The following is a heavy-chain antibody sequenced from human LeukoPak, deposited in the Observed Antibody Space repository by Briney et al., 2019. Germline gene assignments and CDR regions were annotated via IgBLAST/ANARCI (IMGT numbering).Heavy chain of an antibody. V-gene: IGHV4-59*08. CDR2: IYYSGSN. D-gene: IGHD1-26*01. CDR3: ARHVWDKRSLEY. Sequence: SETLSLTCTVSGGSISSYYWSWIRQPPGKGLEWIGYIYYSGSNDHNPSLKSRVTISIDTAKNQFSLKLSSVTAADTAVYYCARHVWDKRSLEYWGQGTLVTVSS. CDR1: GGSISSYY. J-gene: IGHJ4*02.